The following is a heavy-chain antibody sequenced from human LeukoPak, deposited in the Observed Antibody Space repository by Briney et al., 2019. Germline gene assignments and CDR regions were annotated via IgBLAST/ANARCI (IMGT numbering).Heavy chain of an antibody. CDR3: ARQVTKYYYSNGLDY. Sequence: GGSLRLSCVASGFTFGKYWMSWVRQAPGKGLEWVSGISGSGGCTYYADSVKGRFTISRDNSKNTLHLQMDSLRADDTAVYYCARQVTKYYYSNGLDYWGQGTLLTVSS. CDR2: ISGSGGCT. J-gene: IGHJ4*02. CDR1: GFTFGKYW. V-gene: IGHV3-23*01. D-gene: IGHD4-11*01.